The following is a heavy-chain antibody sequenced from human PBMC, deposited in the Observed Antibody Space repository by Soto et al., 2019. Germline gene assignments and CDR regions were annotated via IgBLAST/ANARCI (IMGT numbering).Heavy chain of an antibody. CDR1: GGSISSGGYS. V-gene: IGHV4-30-2*05. J-gene: IGHJ6*02. CDR3: ARDYPSDFYYYGMDV. Sequence: ASETLSLTCAVSGGSISSGGYSWSWIRQPPGKGLEWIGYIYHSGSTYYNPSLKSRVTISVDTSKNQFSLKLNSVTAADTAVYYCARDYPSDFYYYGMDVWGQGTTVTVSS. CDR2: IYHSGST.